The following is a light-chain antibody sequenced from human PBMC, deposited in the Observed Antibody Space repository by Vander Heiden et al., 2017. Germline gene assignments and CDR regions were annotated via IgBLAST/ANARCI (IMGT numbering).Light chain of an antibody. CDR3: QVWESSGDHVV. Sequence: VLTQQPSASVAPGQPASITCGRNNIESKSVHWYQQKPGLAPVLVLYDDRDRPSGIPERFSGSNSGNTATLTITRVEAGDEADYYCQVWESSGDHVVFGGGTKLTVL. J-gene: IGLJ2*01. CDR1: NIESKS. V-gene: IGLV3-21*02. CDR2: DDR.